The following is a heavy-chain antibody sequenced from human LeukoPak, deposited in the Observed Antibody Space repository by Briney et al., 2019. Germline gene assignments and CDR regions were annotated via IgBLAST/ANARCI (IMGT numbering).Heavy chain of an antibody. D-gene: IGHD4-23*01. J-gene: IGHJ4*02. CDR1: GFTFSYYG. Sequence: QPGGSLRLSCAVSGFTFSYYGMSWVRQAPGKGLEWVSAISGSGGSTYYADSVKGRFTISRDNSKNSLYLHMNSLRAEDTAVYYCARDYGGSSPFDYWGQGTLVTVSS. CDR2: ISGSGGST. CDR3: ARDYGGSSPFDY. V-gene: IGHV3-23*01.